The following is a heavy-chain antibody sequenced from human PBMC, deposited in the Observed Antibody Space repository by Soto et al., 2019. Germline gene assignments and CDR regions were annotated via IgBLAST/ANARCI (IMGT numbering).Heavy chain of an antibody. D-gene: IGHD3-9*01. J-gene: IGHJ4*02. V-gene: IGHV1-8*01. CDR1: GYTFSSYY. Sequence: ASVKVSCKASGYTFSSYYITWVRQAAGQGLEWMGWVNPNSGDTDYAQKFQGRVTMATDTSTRTAYMELNSLRSEDSAVYYCARKGFLDWFLDFWGQGTLVTVSS. CDR2: VNPNSGDT. CDR3: ARKGFLDWFLDF.